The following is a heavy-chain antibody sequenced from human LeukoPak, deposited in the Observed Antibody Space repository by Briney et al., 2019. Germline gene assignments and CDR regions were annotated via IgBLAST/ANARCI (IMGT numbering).Heavy chain of an antibody. V-gene: IGHV4-39*01. D-gene: IGHD2-15*01. CDR1: GGSISSSSYY. CDR2: IYYSGST. CDR3: ARHFRWDLGYCSGGSCSINWFDP. J-gene: IGHJ5*02. Sequence: SETLSLTCTVSGGSISSSSYYWGWIRQPPGKGLEWIGSIYYSGSTYYNPSLKSRVTISVDTSKNQFSLKLSSVTAADTAVYYCARHFRWDLGYCSGGSCSINWFDPWGQGTLVTVSS.